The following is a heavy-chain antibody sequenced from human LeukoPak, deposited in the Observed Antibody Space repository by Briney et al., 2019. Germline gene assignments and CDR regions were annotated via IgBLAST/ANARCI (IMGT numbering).Heavy chain of an antibody. CDR2: ISAYNGNT. J-gene: IGHJ4*02. D-gene: IGHD2-15*01. Sequence: ASVKVSCKASGYTFTSYGISWVRQAPGQGLEWMGWISAYNGNTNCAQKLQGRVTMTTDTSTSTAYMELRSLRSDDTAVYYCARSGGYCSGGSCYPEYYFDYWGQGTLVTVSS. CDR1: GYTFTSYG. CDR3: ARSGGYCSGGSCYPEYYFDY. V-gene: IGHV1-18*01.